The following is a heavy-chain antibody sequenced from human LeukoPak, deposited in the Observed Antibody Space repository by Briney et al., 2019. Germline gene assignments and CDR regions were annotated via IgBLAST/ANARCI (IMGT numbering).Heavy chain of an antibody. CDR3: ARMGYSSSWYGRDDPWSYHGMDV. J-gene: IGHJ6*02. CDR2: IIPILGIA. Sequence: ASVKVSCKASGGTFNKYAVSWVRQAPGQGLEWMGRIIPILGIANYAQKFQGRVTITADKSTSTAYMELSSLRSEDTAVYYCARMGYSSSWYGRDDPWSYHGMDVWGQGTTVTVSS. D-gene: IGHD6-13*01. V-gene: IGHV1-69*04. CDR1: GGTFNKYA.